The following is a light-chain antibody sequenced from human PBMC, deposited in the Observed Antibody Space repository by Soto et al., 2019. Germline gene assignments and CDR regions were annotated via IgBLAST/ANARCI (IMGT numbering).Light chain of an antibody. CDR2: EGS. J-gene: IGLJ2*01. CDR1: SSDVGSYNL. Sequence: QSALTQPASVSGSPGQSITISCTGTSSDVGSYNLVSWYQQYPGKAPKLMIYEGSTRTSGVSNRFSGSKSGNTASLTISGLQSEDEADYYCCSYAGSSTLVVFGGGTKLTVL. CDR3: CSYAGSSTLVV. V-gene: IGLV2-23*01.